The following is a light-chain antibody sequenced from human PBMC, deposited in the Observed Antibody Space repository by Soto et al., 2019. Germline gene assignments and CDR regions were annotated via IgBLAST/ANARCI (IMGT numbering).Light chain of an antibody. CDR2: AAS. J-gene: IGKJ2*01. V-gene: IGKV1-6*01. Sequence: AIQMTQSPSSLSASVGDRVTITCRASQDIRHDLGWYQQKPGRAPKLLIYAASTFKTGVQSRFSGSGSGTHFTLTISSLHPEDFTTYYCLQDYNYPRTFGQGTKLEIK. CDR1: QDIRHD. CDR3: LQDYNYPRT.